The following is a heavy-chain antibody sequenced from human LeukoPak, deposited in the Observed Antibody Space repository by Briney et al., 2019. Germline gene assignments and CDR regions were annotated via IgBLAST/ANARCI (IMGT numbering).Heavy chain of an antibody. CDR2: IFTTENT. Sequence: PSETVSLTCTVSGDSISDYYWSWIRQPAGRGLEWIGRIFTTENTDYNPSLTSRVTMSIDTSKNQFSLELRSVTAADTAVYYCTRDPAFYGSGDWGQGTLVTVSS. CDR1: GDSISDYY. CDR3: TRDPAFYGSGD. V-gene: IGHV4-4*07. D-gene: IGHD3-10*01. J-gene: IGHJ4*02.